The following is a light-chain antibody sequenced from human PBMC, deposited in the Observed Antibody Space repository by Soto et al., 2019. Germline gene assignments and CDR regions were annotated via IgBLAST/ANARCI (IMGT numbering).Light chain of an antibody. V-gene: IGKV1-33*01. Sequence: DIQLPQSPPSQSASVGDRVTITCQASQDINNYLNWYQQKPGKAPKLLIYDASTLETGVPSRFSGSGSGTDFTFTISSLQPEDFATFYCQQYDNLPLTFGGGTKVEIK. CDR1: QDINNY. CDR3: QQYDNLPLT. J-gene: IGKJ4*01. CDR2: DAS.